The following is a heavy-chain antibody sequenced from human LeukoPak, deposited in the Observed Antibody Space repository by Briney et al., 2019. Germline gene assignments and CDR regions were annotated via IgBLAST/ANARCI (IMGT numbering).Heavy chain of an antibody. CDR3: ARRDGTY. CDR2: IYYSGST. D-gene: IGHD1-26*01. CDR1: GGSISSYY. V-gene: IGHV4-59*08. J-gene: IGHJ4*02. Sequence: SKTLSLTCTVSGGSISSYYWSWIRQPPGKGLEWIGYIYYSGSTNYNPSLKSRVTISVDTSKNQFSLKLSSVTAADTAVYYCARRDGTYWGQGTLVTVSS.